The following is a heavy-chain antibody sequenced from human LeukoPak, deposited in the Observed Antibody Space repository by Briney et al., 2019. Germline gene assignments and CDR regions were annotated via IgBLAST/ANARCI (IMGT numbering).Heavy chain of an antibody. D-gene: IGHD2-2*03. J-gene: IGHJ6*03. CDR2: YYPGDFEI. CDR3: ARPTLDDHYYMDV. Sequence: GEPLNSSCKGSGYRFTTFWFGWFRQMPAKGLGWLEIYYPGDFEIRYNPAFRGQVTISADKSISTDYLQWRSLKASDTDMYYCARPTLDDHYYMDVWGKGTTVTVSS. CDR1: GYRFTTFW. V-gene: IGHV5-51*01.